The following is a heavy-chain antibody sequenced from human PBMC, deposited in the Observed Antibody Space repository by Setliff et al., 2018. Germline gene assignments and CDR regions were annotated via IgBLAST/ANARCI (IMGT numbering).Heavy chain of an antibody. V-gene: IGHV4-59*08. D-gene: IGHD7-27*01. Sequence: ETLSLTCTVSGGSITNFYWNWIRQSPGKGLEWIGYIYSSGATNYNPSPKSRLTMSVDTSKNQFSLHLSSMTAADTAVYYCARQPPLNWAIPFDLWGQGKRVTVSS. CDR3: ARQPPLNWAIPFDL. CDR2: IYSSGAT. J-gene: IGHJ3*01. CDR1: GGSITNFY.